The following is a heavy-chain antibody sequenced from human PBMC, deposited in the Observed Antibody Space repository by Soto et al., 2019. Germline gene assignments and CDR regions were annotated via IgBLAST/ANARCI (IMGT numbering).Heavy chain of an antibody. V-gene: IGHV3-30-3*01. J-gene: IGHJ6*02. Sequence: PGGSLRLSCAASGFTFGSYAIHWVRQAPGKGLEWVAVISYDGSNKYYADSVKGRFTISRDNSKNTLYLQMNSLRAEDTAVYYCASLLVEGYYYYYGMDVWGQGTTVTVSS. D-gene: IGHD2-15*01. CDR2: ISYDGSNK. CDR1: GFTFGSYA. CDR3: ASLLVEGYYYYYGMDV.